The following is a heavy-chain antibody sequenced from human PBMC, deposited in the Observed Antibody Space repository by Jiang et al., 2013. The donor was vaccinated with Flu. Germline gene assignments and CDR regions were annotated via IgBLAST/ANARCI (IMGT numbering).Heavy chain of an antibody. CDR3: ARGMVRGLSRGILDI. D-gene: IGHD3-10*01. V-gene: IGHV1-46*01. CDR1: GYTFTTYY. Sequence: AEVKKPGASVKVSCKASGYTFTTYYIYWVRQAPGQGLEWMGIINPSGGTTGYAQKFQGRVTMTRDTSTSTVYMELSSLTSEDTAVYYCARGMVRGLSRGILDIWGQGTMVTVSS. CDR2: INPSGGTT. J-gene: IGHJ3*02.